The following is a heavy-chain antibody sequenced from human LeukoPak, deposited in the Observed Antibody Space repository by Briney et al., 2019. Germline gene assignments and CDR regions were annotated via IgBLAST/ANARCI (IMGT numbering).Heavy chain of an antibody. CDR3: AREYQGYSSSWHYYCMDV. Sequence: PGRSLRLSCADSGSTFSRYRMHWVRQAPGKGLEWVAVISFDGSKKYYADSVKGRFTISRDNSKNTLYLQMNSLRAEDTAVYYCAREYQGYSSSWHYYCMDVWGQGTSVTVSS. V-gene: IGHV3-30*03. CDR2: ISFDGSKK. CDR1: GSTFSRYR. J-gene: IGHJ6*02. D-gene: IGHD6-13*01.